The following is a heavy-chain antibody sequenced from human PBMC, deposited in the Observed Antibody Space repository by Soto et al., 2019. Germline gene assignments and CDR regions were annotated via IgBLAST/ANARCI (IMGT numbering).Heavy chain of an antibody. V-gene: IGHV3-23*01. D-gene: IGHD3-16*01. CDR1: GFTFSSYA. CDR2: ISGSGGST. CDR3: AKDLGLPGYYYVWGGYGYWFRGVFDI. Sequence: LRLSCAASGFTFSSYAMSWVRQAPGKGLEWVSAISGSGGSTYYADSVKGRFTISRDNSKNTLYLQMNSLRAEDTAVYYCAKDLGLPGYYYVWGGYGYWFRGVFDIGGKGKRVTVSS. J-gene: IGHJ3*02.